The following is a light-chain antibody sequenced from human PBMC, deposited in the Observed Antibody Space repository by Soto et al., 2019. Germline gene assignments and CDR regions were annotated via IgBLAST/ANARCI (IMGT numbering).Light chain of an antibody. CDR3: YQYVSSPLT. CDR1: QSVNSNL. CDR2: DAS. J-gene: IGKJ2*01. V-gene: IGKV3-20*01. Sequence: EIVLTQSPGTLSLSPGEGATVSCRASQSVNSNLLAWFQQKPGQAPRLLIHDASRRATGIPDRFSGSGSWTDFNLSISRLEPEDFAVYYGYQYVSSPLTFGQGPKLEIK.